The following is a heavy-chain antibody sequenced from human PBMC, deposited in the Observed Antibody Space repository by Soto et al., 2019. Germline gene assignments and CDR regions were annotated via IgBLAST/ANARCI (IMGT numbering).Heavy chain of an antibody. Sequence: ASVKVSCKASGGTFSSYAISWVRQAPGQGLEWMGGIIPIFGTANYAQKFQGRVTITADESTSTAYMELSSLRSEDTAVYYCARALQYYYDSSGYYPSFGYWGQGTLVTVSS. J-gene: IGHJ4*02. CDR3: ARALQYYYDSSGYYPSFGY. CDR1: GGTFSSYA. CDR2: IIPIFGTA. V-gene: IGHV1-69*13. D-gene: IGHD3-22*01.